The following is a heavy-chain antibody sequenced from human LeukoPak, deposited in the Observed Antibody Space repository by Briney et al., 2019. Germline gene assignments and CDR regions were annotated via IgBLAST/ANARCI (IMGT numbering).Heavy chain of an antibody. CDR1: GFTFSSYW. J-gene: IGHJ4*02. V-gene: IGHV3-74*01. CDR2: INSDGSGT. Sequence: GGSLRLSCAASGFTFSSYWMHWVRHAPGKGLVWVSRINSDGSGTSYADSVKGRFTISRDNAKNTLSLQMNSLRAEDTAVYYCAREYSSSYGIDYWGQGTLVTVSS. CDR3: AREYSSSYGIDY. D-gene: IGHD6-6*01.